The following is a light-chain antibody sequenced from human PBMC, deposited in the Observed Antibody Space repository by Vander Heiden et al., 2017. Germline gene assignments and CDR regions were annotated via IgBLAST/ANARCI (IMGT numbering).Light chain of an antibody. CDR1: QSVLYSSNNKNY. V-gene: IGKV4-1*01. CDR2: WAS. J-gene: IGKJ1*01. Sequence: IVMTQSPDSLAVSLGERATINCKSSQSVLYSSNNKNYLAWYQQKPGQPPKLLIYWASTRESGVPDRFSGSGSGTDFTLTISSLQAEDVAVYYCQQYSSTPWRFGQGTKVEIK. CDR3: QQYSSTPWR.